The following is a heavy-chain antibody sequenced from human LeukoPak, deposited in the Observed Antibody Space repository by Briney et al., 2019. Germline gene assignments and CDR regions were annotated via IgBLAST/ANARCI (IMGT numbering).Heavy chain of an antibody. Sequence: GGSLRLSCAASGFTFSNAWMSWVRQAPGKGLEWVSSISSSSSYIYYADSVKGRFTISRDNAKNSLYLQMNSLRAEDTAVYYCARASYDYYFDYWGQGTLVTVSS. CDR3: ARASYDYYFDY. CDR2: ISSSSSYI. J-gene: IGHJ4*02. CDR1: GFTFSNAW. D-gene: IGHD3-16*01. V-gene: IGHV3-21*01.